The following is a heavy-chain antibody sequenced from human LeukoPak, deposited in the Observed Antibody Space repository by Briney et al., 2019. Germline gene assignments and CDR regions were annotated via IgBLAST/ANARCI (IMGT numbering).Heavy chain of an antibody. D-gene: IGHD3-10*01. J-gene: IGHJ4*02. CDR1: GSTFSSHW. V-gene: IGHV3-7*01. Sequence: GGSLRLSCAASGSTFSSHWMSWVRQAPGKGLEWMANIRQDGSEKYSVDSVKGRFTIARDNAQNSLYLQMNSLRAEDTAVYYCARDLQFDWGQGTLVTVSS. CDR2: IRQDGSEK. CDR3: ARDLQFD.